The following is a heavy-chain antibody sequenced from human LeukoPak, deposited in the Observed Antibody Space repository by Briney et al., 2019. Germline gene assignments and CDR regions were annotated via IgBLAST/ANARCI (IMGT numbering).Heavy chain of an antibody. CDR3: AKGGEVAGFIKGGFDY. CDR1: GFTFSSYG. V-gene: IGHV3-30*18. CDR2: ISYDGSNK. D-gene: IGHD6-19*01. J-gene: IGHJ4*02. Sequence: GGSLRLSCAASGFTFSSYGMHWVRQAPGKGLEWVAVISYDGSNKYYADSVKGRFTISRDNSKNTLYLQMNSLRAEDTAVYYCAKGGEVAGFIKGGFDYWGKETLVTVS.